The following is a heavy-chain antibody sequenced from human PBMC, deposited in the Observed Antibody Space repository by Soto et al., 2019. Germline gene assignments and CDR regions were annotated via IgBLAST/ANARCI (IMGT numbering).Heavy chain of an antibody. V-gene: IGHV3-21*01. CDR2: ISSSSSYI. J-gene: IGHJ5*02. D-gene: IGHD3-22*01. CDR3: ERGLYYYDSSGYYSP. CDR1: GFTFSSYS. Sequence: PGGSLRLSCAASGFTFSSYSMNWVRQAPGKGLEWVSSISSSSSYIYYADSVKGRFTISRDNAKNSLYLQMNSLRAEGTAVYYCERGLYYYDSSGYYSPWGQGTLVTVPS.